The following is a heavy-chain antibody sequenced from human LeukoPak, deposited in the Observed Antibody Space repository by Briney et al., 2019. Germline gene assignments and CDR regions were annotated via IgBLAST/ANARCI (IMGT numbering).Heavy chain of an antibody. V-gene: IGHV4-31*03. J-gene: IGHJ6*02. Sequence: SQTLSLTCIVSGGSISSGGHYWSWIRQHPGKGLEWIGYINYSGSTYYNPSLKSRVTISVDTSQNQFSLKLSSVAAADTAVYYCARDEAIFGAGYYYGMDVWGQGTTVTVSS. D-gene: IGHD3-3*01. CDR1: GGSISSGGHY. CDR3: ARDEAIFGAGYYYGMDV. CDR2: INYSGST.